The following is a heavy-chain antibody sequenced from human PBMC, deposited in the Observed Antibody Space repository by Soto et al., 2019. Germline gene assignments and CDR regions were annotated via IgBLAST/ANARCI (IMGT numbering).Heavy chain of an antibody. V-gene: IGHV3-74*01. J-gene: IGHJ3*01. Sequence: EVQLVESGGGLVQPGESLRLSCAASGFTFDYYWMHWVRQAPGKGLVWVSRIHSDGTSTTYADSVKGRFTISRDNAKNTLSLQMNSLRAEHTAVYYCARGDRGAFDLWGQGTVVTVSS. CDR2: IHSDGTST. CDR3: ARGDRGAFDL. CDR1: GFTFDYYW. D-gene: IGHD1-26*01.